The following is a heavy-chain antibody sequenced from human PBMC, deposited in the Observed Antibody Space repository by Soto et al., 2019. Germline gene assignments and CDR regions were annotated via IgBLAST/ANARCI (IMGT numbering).Heavy chain of an antibody. CDR3: ARDLSDYIWGSYRPTNWFDP. J-gene: IGHJ5*02. CDR2: ISSSSSYI. Sequence: GGSLRLSCAASGFTFSSYSMNWVRQATGKGLEWVSSISSSSSYIYYADSVKGRFTISRDNAKNSLYLQMNSLRAEDTAVYYCARDLSDYIWGSYRPTNWFDPWGQGTLVTVSS. V-gene: IGHV3-21*01. D-gene: IGHD3-16*02. CDR1: GFTFSSYS.